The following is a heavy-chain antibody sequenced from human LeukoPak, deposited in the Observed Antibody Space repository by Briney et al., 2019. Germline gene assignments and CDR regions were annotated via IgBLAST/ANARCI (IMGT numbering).Heavy chain of an antibody. V-gene: IGHV4-59*12. D-gene: IGHD6-13*01. CDR3: ARGAAAGSWVYGMDV. J-gene: IGHJ6*02. CDR1: GGSISSYY. Sequence: SETLSLTCTVSGGSISSYYWSWIRQPPGKGLEWIGYIYYSGSTNYSPSLKSRVTMSVDKSKTQFSLNLSSVTAADTAVYYCARGAAAGSWVYGMDVWGRGTTVTVSS. CDR2: IYYSGST.